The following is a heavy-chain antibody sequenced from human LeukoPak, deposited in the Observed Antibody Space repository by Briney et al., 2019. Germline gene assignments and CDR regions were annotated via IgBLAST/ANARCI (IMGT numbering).Heavy chain of an antibody. CDR1: GGSISSYY. V-gene: IGHV4-4*07. D-gene: IGHD1-26*01. CDR2: IYTSGST. CDR3: ARDGRFPPEVLPRYFDY. Sequence: SETLSLTCTVSGGSISSYYWSWIRQPAGKGLEWIGRIYTSGSTNYNPSLKSRVTMSVDTSKNQFPLKLSSVTAADTAVYYCARDGRFPPEVLPRYFDYWGQGTLVTVSS. J-gene: IGHJ4*02.